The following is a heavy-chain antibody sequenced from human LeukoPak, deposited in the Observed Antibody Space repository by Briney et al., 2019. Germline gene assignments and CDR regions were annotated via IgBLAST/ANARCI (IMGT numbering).Heavy chain of an antibody. V-gene: IGHV4-34*01. CDR1: GGSFSGYY. Sequence: SETLSLTCAVYGGSFSGYYWSWIRQPPGKGLEWIGEINHSGSTNYNPSLKSRVTISVDTSKNQFSLKLSSVTAADTAVYYCARASLEVPAAIRWVWFDPWGQGTLVTVSS. CDR3: ARASLEVPAAIRWVWFDP. D-gene: IGHD2-2*01. J-gene: IGHJ5*02. CDR2: INHSGST.